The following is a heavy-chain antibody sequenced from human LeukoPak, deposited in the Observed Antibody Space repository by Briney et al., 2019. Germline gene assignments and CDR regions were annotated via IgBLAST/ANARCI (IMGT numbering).Heavy chain of an antibody. CDR2: IYSGGST. CDR1: GFTVSSNY. Sequence: PGGSLRLSCAAPGFTVSSNYMSWVRQAPGKGLEWVSVIYSGGSTYYADSVKGRFTISRDNSKNTLYLQMNSLRAEDTAVYYCASTGSGWYYFDYWGQGTLVTVSS. D-gene: IGHD6-19*01. CDR3: ASTGSGWYYFDY. J-gene: IGHJ4*02. V-gene: IGHV3-66*02.